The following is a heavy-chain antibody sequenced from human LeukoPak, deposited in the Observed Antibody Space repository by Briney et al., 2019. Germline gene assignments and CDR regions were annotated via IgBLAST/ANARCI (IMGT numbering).Heavy chain of an antibody. J-gene: IGHJ4*02. CDR2: IYPGDSDT. CDR3: ARYTDHYYFDY. Sequence: GESLKISCKGSGYSFTSYWIGLVRQMPGKGLEWMGIIYPGDSDTRYSPSFQGQVTISADKSISTAYLQWSSLNTSDTAMYYCARYTDHYYFDYWGQGTLVTVSS. D-gene: IGHD1-1*01. V-gene: IGHV5-51*01. CDR1: GYSFTSYW.